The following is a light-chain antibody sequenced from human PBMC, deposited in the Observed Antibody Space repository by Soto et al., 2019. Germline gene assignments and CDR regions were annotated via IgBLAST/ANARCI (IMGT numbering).Light chain of an antibody. V-gene: IGLV2-18*02. J-gene: IGLJ1*01. Sequence: QSVLTQPPSVSGSPVQSVAISCTGTSSDVGSYNRVSWYQQPPGTAPKLMIYDVSNRPSGVPDRFSGSKSGNTASLTLSGLQAEDEADYYCSSYTTSSTYVFGTGTKVTVL. CDR3: SSYTTSSTYV. CDR2: DVS. CDR1: SSDVGSYNR.